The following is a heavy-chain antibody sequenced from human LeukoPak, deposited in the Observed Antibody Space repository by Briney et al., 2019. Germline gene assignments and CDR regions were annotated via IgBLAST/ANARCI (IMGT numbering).Heavy chain of an antibody. CDR1: GFIFSTYA. CDR2: ISSSSSYI. J-gene: IGHJ4*02. CDR3: ARVRESSYYDYVWGSYRYTADY. Sequence: GGSLRLSCAASGFIFSTYAMSWVRQAPGKGLEWVSSISSSSSYIYYADSVKGRFTISRDNAKNSLYLQMNSLRAEDTAVYYCARVRESSYYDYVWGSYRYTADYWGQGTLVTVSS. D-gene: IGHD3-16*02. V-gene: IGHV3-21*01.